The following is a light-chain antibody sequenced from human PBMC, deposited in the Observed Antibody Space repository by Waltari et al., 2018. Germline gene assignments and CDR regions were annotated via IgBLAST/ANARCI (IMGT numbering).Light chain of an antibody. Sequence: QSVLTQPPSASGTPGQRVTISCSGSSSNIESNTVNWYQQLPGPAPKLLIYSNNQRPSGVPDRFSGSKSGTSASLAISGLQSEDEADYYCAAWDDSLNGLVFGGGTKLTVL. CDR2: SNN. V-gene: IGLV1-44*01. CDR3: AAWDDSLNGLV. CDR1: SSNIESNT. J-gene: IGLJ2*01.